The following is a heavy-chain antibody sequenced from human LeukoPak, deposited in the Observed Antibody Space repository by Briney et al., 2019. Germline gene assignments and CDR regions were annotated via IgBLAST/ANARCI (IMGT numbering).Heavy chain of an antibody. D-gene: IGHD3-22*01. V-gene: IGHV3-21*01. J-gene: IGHJ5*02. CDR1: GFTFSSYS. CDR2: ISSSSDYI. CDR3: ARDLYDSNCFDP. Sequence: PGGSLRLSCAASGFTFSSYSMNWVRQAPGKGLEWVSFISSSSDYIFYADSVKGRFTISRDNAKNSLYLQMNSLRAEDTAVYYCARDLYDSNCFDPWGQGTLVTVSS.